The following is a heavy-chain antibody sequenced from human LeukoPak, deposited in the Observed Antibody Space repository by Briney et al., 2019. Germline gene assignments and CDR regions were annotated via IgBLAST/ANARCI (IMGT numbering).Heavy chain of an antibody. J-gene: IGHJ4*02. CDR2: IYYSGST. CDR3: ARQDYGGNPTVLYYFDY. CDR1: GGSISSSSYY. D-gene: IGHD4-23*01. Sequence: PSETLSLTCTVSGGSISSSSYYWGWIRQPPGKGLEWIGSIYYSGSTYYNPSLKSRVTISVDTSKNQFSLKLSSVTAADTAVYYCARQDYGGNPTVLYYFDYWGQGTLVTVSS. V-gene: IGHV4-39*01.